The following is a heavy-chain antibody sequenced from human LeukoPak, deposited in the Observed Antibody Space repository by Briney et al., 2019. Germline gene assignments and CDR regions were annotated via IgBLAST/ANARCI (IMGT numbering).Heavy chain of an antibody. V-gene: IGHV1-2*02. CDR2: ISPNSGGT. D-gene: IGHD3-22*01. J-gene: IGHJ5*02. Sequence: ASVKVSCKASGYTFTGYYMHWVRQAPGQGLEWMGWISPNSGGTNYVQKFQGRVTMTGDTSISTAYMELSRLRSDDTAVYYCARDYRIPIKYYYDSSGRPRRNWFDPWGQGTLVTVSS. CDR3: ARDYRIPIKYYYDSSGRPRRNWFDP. CDR1: GYTFTGYY.